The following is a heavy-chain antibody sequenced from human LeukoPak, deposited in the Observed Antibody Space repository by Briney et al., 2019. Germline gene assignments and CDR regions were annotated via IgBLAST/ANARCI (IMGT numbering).Heavy chain of an antibody. J-gene: IGHJ4*02. CDR1: GGSISSYY. Sequence: SETLSLTCTASGGSISSYYWSWIRQPPGKGLEWIGYIYYSGSTNYNPSLKSRVTISVDTPKNQFSLKLSSVTAADTAVYYCARHSGYCSSTSCYDLDYWGQGTLVTVSS. V-gene: IGHV4-59*08. CDR2: IYYSGST. CDR3: ARHSGYCSSTSCYDLDY. D-gene: IGHD2-2*01.